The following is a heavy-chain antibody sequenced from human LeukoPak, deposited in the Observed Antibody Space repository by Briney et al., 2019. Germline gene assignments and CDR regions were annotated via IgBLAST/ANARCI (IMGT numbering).Heavy chain of an antibody. Sequence: SETLSLTCAVYGGSFSGYYWSWIRQPPGKGLEWIGEINHSGSTNYNPSLKSRVTISVDTSKNQFSLKLSSVTAADTAVYYCARRYSGSDYWGQGTLVTVSS. V-gene: IGHV4-34*01. CDR2: INHSGST. J-gene: IGHJ4*02. CDR3: ARRYSGSDY. CDR1: GGSFSGYY. D-gene: IGHD5-12*01.